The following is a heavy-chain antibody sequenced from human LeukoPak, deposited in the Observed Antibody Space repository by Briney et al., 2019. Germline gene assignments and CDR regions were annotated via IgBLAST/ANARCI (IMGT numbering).Heavy chain of an antibody. CDR3: ARGPYYDILTGDLYY. V-gene: IGHV3-30-3*01. CDR2: ISYDGSNK. Sequence: PGGSLRLSCAASGFTFSSYAMHWVRQAPGKGLEWVAVISYDGSNKNYADSVKGRFTISRDNSKNTLYLQMNSLRAEDTAVYYCARGPYYDILTGDLYYWGQGTLVTVSS. D-gene: IGHD3-9*01. CDR1: GFTFSSYA. J-gene: IGHJ4*02.